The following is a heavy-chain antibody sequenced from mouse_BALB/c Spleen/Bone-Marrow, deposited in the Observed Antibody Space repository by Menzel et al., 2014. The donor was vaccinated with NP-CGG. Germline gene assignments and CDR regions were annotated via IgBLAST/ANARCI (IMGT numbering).Heavy chain of an antibody. V-gene: IGHV7-3*02. CDR3: ARDKGGILFDY. CDR1: GFTFTDYY. J-gene: IGHJ2*01. CDR2: IRNKANGYTT. D-gene: IGHD1-1*02. Sequence: EVKLVESGGGLVQPGGSLRLSCAPSGFTFTDYYMNWVRQPPGKALEWLSFIRNKANGYTTEYSASVKGRFTISRDNSQSILYLQMNTLRAEDSATYYCARDKGGILFDYWGQGTTLTVSS.